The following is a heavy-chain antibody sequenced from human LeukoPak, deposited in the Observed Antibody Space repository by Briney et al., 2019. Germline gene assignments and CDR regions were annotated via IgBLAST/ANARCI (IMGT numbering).Heavy chain of an antibody. J-gene: IGHJ4*02. CDR1: GFIFSSYW. Sequence: PGGSLRLSCAASGFIFSSYWMHWVRQAPGKGLVWVSRINSDGSSTSYADSVKGRFTISRDNAKNTLYLQMNSLRAEDTAVYYCAKLTYYYGSGSYGIDYWGQGTLVTVSS. CDR3: AKLTYYYGSGSYGIDY. CDR2: INSDGSST. V-gene: IGHV3-74*01. D-gene: IGHD3-10*01.